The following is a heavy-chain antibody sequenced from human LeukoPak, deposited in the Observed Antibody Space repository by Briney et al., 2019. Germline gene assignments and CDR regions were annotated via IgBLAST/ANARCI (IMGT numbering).Heavy chain of an antibody. CDR3: TKDRYCTTPTCPLDY. J-gene: IGHJ4*02. CDR1: GLTFDEYT. Sequence: GGSLRLSCAASGLTFDEYTFHWVRQAPGKGLEWVSLISRDGGSTYCADSVKGRFTISRDNSKNSLYLQMNSLRTEDTALYYCTKDRYCTTPTCPLDYWGQGTLVTVSS. V-gene: IGHV3-43*01. CDR2: ISRDGGST. D-gene: IGHD2-8*01.